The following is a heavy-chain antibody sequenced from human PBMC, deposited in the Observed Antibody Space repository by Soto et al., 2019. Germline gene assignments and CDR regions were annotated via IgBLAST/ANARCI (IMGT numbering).Heavy chain of an antibody. J-gene: IGHJ5*02. Sequence: ASVKVSCKASGYTFTSYGISWVRQAPGQGLEWMGWISAYNGNTNYAQKLQGRVTMAADTSTSTAYMELRSLRSDDTAVYYCARALWATTNWFDPWGQGTLVTVSS. D-gene: IGHD5-12*01. CDR2: ISAYNGNT. CDR3: ARALWATTNWFDP. V-gene: IGHV1-18*01. CDR1: GYTFTSYG.